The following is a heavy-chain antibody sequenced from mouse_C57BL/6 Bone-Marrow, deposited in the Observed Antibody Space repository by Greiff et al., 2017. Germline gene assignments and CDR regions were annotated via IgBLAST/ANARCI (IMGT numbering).Heavy chain of an antibody. J-gene: IGHJ1*03. CDR3: TREVHGSPWYFDV. V-gene: IGHV5-9-1*02. CDR2: ISSGGDYI. Sequence: EVKLMESGEGLVKPGGSLKLSCAASGFTFSSYAMSWVRQTPEKRLEWVAYISSGGDYIYYADPVKGRFPISRDNARNTLYLQMSSLKSEDTAMYYCTREVHGSPWYFDVWGTGTTVTVSS. CDR1: GFTFSSYA. D-gene: IGHD1-1*01.